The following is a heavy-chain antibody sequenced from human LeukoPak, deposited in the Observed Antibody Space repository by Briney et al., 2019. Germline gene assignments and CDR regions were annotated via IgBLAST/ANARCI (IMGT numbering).Heavy chain of an antibody. CDR1: RFTFNTYA. D-gene: IGHD3-3*01. J-gene: IGHJ4*02. CDR2: ISGNGDIT. CDR3: AGITIFGVVIIRKHFDY. V-gene: IGHV3-23*01. Sequence: GGSLRLSCAASRFTFNTYAVNWVRQAPGKGLEWVSAISGNGDITYYADSVRGRFTISRDNSKNTLYLQMNSLRAEDTAVYYCAGITIFGVVIIRKHFDYWGQGTLVTVSS.